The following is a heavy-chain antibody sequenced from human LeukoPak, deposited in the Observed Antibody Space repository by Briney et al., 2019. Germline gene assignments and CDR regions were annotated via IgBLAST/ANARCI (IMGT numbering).Heavy chain of an antibody. Sequence: GASVKVSCKASGYTFTSNGITWVRQAPGQGLEWMGWINTNSGEPHLTNRFQGWVTLTRDTSISTAYMELTRLTSDDTAVYYCANSGYYWGFDYWGQGTLVTVSS. CDR2: INTNSGEP. CDR1: GYTFTSNG. D-gene: IGHD5-12*01. V-gene: IGHV1-2*04. CDR3: ANSGYYWGFDY. J-gene: IGHJ4*02.